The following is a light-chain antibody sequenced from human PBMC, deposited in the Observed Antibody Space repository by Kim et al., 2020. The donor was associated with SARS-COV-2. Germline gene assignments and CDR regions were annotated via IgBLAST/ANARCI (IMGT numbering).Light chain of an antibody. V-gene: IGLV3-21*04. J-gene: IGLJ3*02. CDR2: YDT. Sequence: SYELTQPPSVSEAPGKTATITCGGDDIGTKSVHWYQQKPGQAPVLVIYYDTDRPSGIPERFSASNSGNTATLTVSRVEAGDEADYYCQVWDSGSDHWVFGGGTQLTVL. CDR1: DIGTKS. CDR3: QVWDSGSDHWV.